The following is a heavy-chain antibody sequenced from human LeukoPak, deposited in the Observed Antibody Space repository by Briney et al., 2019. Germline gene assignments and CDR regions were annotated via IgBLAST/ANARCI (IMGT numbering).Heavy chain of an antibody. CDR3: ARVTAVAGFDH. D-gene: IGHD6-19*01. V-gene: IGHV3-7*03. J-gene: IGHJ4*02. CDR2: IKDDGRQK. Sequence: GGSLRLSCAASGFTFSSYWMSWVRQAPGKGLEWVANIKDDGRQKYYVDSVKGRFTISRDSAKNSLSLQMNSLRAEDTAVYYCARVTAVAGFDHWGQGTLVTVSS. CDR1: GFTFSSYW.